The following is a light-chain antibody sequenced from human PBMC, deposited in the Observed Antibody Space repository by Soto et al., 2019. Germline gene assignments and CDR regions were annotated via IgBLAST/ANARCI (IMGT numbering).Light chain of an antibody. CDR3: QKYNRAPRT. J-gene: IGKJ1*01. V-gene: IGKV1-27*01. Sequence: DIQMTQSPSSLSASIGDRVTITCRASQDIGNSLAWFQHKPGKSPKVLIYAASSLQSWTPSRFSANGSGTDFTLTISSLQPKDAATYYCQKYNRAPRTFGQGTDVEIK. CDR1: QDIGNS. CDR2: AAS.